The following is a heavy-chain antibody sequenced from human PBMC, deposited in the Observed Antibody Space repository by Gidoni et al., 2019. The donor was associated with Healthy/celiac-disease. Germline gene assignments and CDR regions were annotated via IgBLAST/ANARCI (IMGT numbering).Heavy chain of an antibody. CDR3: AHKGAGYDSSGYYLDY. D-gene: IGHD3-22*01. J-gene: IGHJ4*02. CDR1: GFSLSTSGVG. V-gene: IGHV2-5*02. Sequence: QITLKDSGPTLVKPTQTLTLTCTFSGFSLSTSGVGVGWIRQPPGKALEWLALIYWDDDKRYSPSLKSRLTITKDTSKNQVVLTMTNMDPVDTATYYCAHKGAGYDSSGYYLDYWGQGTLVTVSS. CDR2: IYWDDDK.